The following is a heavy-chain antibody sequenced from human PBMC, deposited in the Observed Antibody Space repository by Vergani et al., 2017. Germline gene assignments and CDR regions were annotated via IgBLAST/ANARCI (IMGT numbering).Heavy chain of an antibody. Sequence: EVQLVQSGAEVKQPGESLRISCTGSGYSFTSYWISWVRQLPGKGLEWMGRIDPSDSYTNYSPSFQGHVTISADKSISTAYLQWSSLKASDSAIYYCARGVSPNGESRDKIYFDPWGQGTPVTVAS. D-gene: IGHD5/OR15-5a*01. J-gene: IGHJ5*02. CDR2: IDPSDSYT. CDR3: ARGVSPNGESRDKIYFDP. CDR1: GYSFTSYW. V-gene: IGHV5-10-1*01.